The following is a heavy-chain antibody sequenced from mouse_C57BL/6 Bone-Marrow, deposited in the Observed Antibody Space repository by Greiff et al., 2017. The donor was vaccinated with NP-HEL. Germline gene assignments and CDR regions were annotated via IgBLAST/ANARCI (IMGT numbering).Heavy chain of an antibody. Sequence: VQLQQSGPELVKPGASVKISCKASGYTFTDYYMNWVKQSHGKSLEWIGDINPNNGGTSYNQKFKGKATLTVDKSSSTAYMELRSLTSEDSAVYYCAPIYYDYDGGWYFDVWGTGTTVTVSS. CDR1: GYTFTDYY. CDR2: INPNNGGT. D-gene: IGHD2-4*01. J-gene: IGHJ1*03. CDR3: APIYYDYDGGWYFDV. V-gene: IGHV1-26*01.